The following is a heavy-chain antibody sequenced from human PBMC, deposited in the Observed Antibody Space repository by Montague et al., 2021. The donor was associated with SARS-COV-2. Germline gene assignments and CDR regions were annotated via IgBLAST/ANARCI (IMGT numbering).Heavy chain of an antibody. CDR3: ARNKLPAAFDF. D-gene: IGHD2-2*01. V-gene: IGHV3-48*03. Sequence: SLRLSCAASGFTFSSYEMNWVRQAPGKGLEWVSYTTSTGSTIYYADSVQGRFTISRDNAKKSLYLQMNSLRAEDTAVYYCARNKLPAAFDFWGQGTLVTVSS. J-gene: IGHJ4*02. CDR1: GFTFSSYE. CDR2: TTSTGSTI.